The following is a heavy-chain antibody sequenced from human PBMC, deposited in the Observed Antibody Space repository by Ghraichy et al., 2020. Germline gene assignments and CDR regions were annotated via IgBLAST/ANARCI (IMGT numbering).Heavy chain of an antibody. D-gene: IGHD2-2*01. CDR3: AGSIQPLPHEPYYMDV. CDR2: ISAYNGNT. Sequence: ASVKVSCKASGYTFTSYGISWVRQAPGQGLEWMGWISAYNGNTNYAQKLQGRVTMTTDTSTSTAYMELRSLRSDDTAVYYCAGSIQPLPHEPYYMDVWGKGTTVTVSS. CDR1: GYTFTSYG. V-gene: IGHV1-18*01. J-gene: IGHJ6*03.